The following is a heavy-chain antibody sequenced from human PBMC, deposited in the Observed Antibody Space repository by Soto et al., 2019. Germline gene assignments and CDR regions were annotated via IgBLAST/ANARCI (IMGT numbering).Heavy chain of an antibody. J-gene: IGHJ4*02. CDR1: GFTFSTYW. D-gene: IGHD6-19*01. Sequence: EVQLVESGGGLVQPGGSLRLSCAASGFTFSTYWMHWVRQAPGKGLVWVSRMNGDGSNTNYADSVKGRFTISRDNAENTLYLQINSLRAEDTAVYYCASKGSGFFEYWGQGTLVTVSS. CDR2: MNGDGSNT. V-gene: IGHV3-74*01. CDR3: ASKGSGFFEY.